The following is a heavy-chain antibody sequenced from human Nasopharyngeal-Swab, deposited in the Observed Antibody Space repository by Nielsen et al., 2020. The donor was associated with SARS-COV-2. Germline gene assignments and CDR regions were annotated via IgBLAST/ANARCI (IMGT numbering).Heavy chain of an antibody. V-gene: IGHV5-51*01. CDR3: ARLEALTGRDYYGMDV. CDR2: IYPADSDT. D-gene: IGHD3-9*01. J-gene: IGHJ6*02. Sequence: KVSCKGSGYTFTNYWIGWVRQMPGKGLEWMGIIYPADSDTRYSPSLQGHVTISADKSITTAYLQWSSLEASDTAMYYCARLEALTGRDYYGMDVWGQGTTVTVSS. CDR1: GYTFTNYW.